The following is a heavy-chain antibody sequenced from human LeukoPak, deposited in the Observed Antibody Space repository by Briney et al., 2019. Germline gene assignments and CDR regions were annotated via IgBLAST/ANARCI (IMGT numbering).Heavy chain of an antibody. CDR1: GFSFSAYW. Sequence: QSGGSLTLSCAASGFSFSAYWRTWVRQAPGTGPEGVANINHGGSANYYVDPVKGRFSISRDNAKNLVYLQMNSLGAEDTAVYHCARFGYVAAVDVWGQGTPVTVSS. CDR2: INHGGSAN. J-gene: IGHJ4*02. V-gene: IGHV3-7*01. CDR3: ARFGYVAAVDV. D-gene: IGHD2-15*01.